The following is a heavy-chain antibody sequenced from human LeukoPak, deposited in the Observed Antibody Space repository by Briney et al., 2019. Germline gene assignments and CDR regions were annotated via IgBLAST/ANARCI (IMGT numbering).Heavy chain of an antibody. Sequence: QPGGSLRLSCAASGFTFSNSWMSWVRQAPGKGLECVANIKPDGSEKYYVDSVKGRFTISRDNAKNSLFLQLNSLRAEDTAVYYCASGNYFDYWGQGTLVTVSS. CDR1: GFTFSNSW. V-gene: IGHV3-7*01. CDR3: ASGNYFDY. J-gene: IGHJ4*02. CDR2: IKPDGSEK.